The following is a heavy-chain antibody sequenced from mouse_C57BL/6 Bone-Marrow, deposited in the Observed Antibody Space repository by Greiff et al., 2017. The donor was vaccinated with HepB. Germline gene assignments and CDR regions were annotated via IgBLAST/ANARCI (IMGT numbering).Heavy chain of an antibody. CDR3: ARDLIFTTVVPYYYAMDY. D-gene: IGHD1-1*01. V-gene: IGHV1-55*01. CDR2: IYPGSGST. CDR1: GYTFTSYW. Sequence: QVQLQQSGAELVKPGASVKMSCKASGYTFTSYWITWVKQRPGQGLEWIGDIYPGSGSTNYNEKFKSKATLTVDTSSSTAYMQLSSLTSEDSAVYYCARDLIFTTVVPYYYAMDYWGQGTSVTVSS. J-gene: IGHJ4*01.